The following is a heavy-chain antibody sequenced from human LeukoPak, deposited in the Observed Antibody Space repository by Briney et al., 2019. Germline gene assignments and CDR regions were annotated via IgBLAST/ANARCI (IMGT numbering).Heavy chain of an antibody. Sequence: ASVKVSCKASGGTFSSYAISWVRQAPGQGLEWMGWINPNSGGTNYAQKLQGRVTMTTDTSTSTAYMELRSLRSDDTAVYYCARDFLYCSGGSCYAWGFDPWGQGTLVTVSS. CDR1: GGTFSSYA. J-gene: IGHJ5*02. CDR2: INPNSGGT. V-gene: IGHV1-18*01. CDR3: ARDFLYCSGGSCYAWGFDP. D-gene: IGHD2-15*01.